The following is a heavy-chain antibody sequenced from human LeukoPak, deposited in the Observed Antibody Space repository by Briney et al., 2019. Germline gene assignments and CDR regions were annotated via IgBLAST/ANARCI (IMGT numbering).Heavy chain of an antibody. J-gene: IGHJ4*02. CDR1: GGSISTYY. Sequence: SETLPLICTVSGGSISTYYWNWIRKTPGKGLEWIGFMQYTGNSKYNPSLKSRVTMLVDTSKNQFYLQLSSVTAADTAVYYCARDAEHSYGSYFAYWGQGNLGTVSS. CDR3: ARDAEHSYGSYFAY. D-gene: IGHD5-18*01. V-gene: IGHV4-59*01. CDR2: MQYTGNS.